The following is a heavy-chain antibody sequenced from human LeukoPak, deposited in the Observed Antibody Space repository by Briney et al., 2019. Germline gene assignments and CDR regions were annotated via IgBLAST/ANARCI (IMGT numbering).Heavy chain of an antibody. CDR3: AKRGVVIRVILVGFHKEAYYFDS. V-gene: IGHV3-23*01. CDR2: ISDSGGRT. Sequence: GGSLRLSCAVSGITLSNYGMSWVRQAPGKGLEWVAGISDSGGRTNYADSVKGRFTISRDNRKNTLYLQMNSLRAEDTAVYFCAKRGVVIRVILVGFHKEAYYFDSWGQGALVTVSS. CDR1: GITLSNYG. J-gene: IGHJ4*02. D-gene: IGHD3-22*01.